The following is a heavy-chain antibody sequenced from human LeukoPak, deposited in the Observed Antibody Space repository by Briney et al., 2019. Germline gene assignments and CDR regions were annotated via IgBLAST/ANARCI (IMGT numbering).Heavy chain of an antibody. CDR3: AREGSEVEMATIKDY. D-gene: IGHD5-24*01. J-gene: IGHJ4*02. CDR1: GGSISSGSYY. Sequence: SQTLSLTCTVSGGSISSGSYYWSWIRQPAGKGLDWIGRIYTSGSTNYNPSLKSRVTISVDTSKNQFSLKLSSVTAADTAVYYCAREGSEVEMATIKDYWGQGTLVTVSS. V-gene: IGHV4-61*02. CDR2: IYTSGST.